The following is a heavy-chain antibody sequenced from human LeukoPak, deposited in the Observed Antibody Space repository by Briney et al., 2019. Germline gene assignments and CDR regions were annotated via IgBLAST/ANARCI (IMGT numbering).Heavy chain of an antibody. V-gene: IGHV4-61*02. CDR3: ARVGINWSSTSCYRYYYYMDV. CDR2: IYTSGST. J-gene: IGHJ6*03. Sequence: SETLSLTCTVSGGSISSGSYYWSWIRQPAGKGLEWLGRIYTSGSTNYNPSLKSRVTISVDTSKNQFSLKLSSVTAADTAVYYCARVGINWSSTSCYRYYYYMDVWGKGTTVTVSS. CDR1: GGSISSGSYY. D-gene: IGHD2-2*02.